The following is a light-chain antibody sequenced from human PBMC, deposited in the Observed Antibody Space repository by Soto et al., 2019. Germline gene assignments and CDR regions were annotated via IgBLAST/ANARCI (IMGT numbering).Light chain of an antibody. V-gene: IGLV1-40*01. J-gene: IGLJ1*01. CDR3: QSYDSSLSGYV. Sequence: QAVLTQPPSVSGAPGQRVTISCTGSSSNIGAGYDVHWYQQLPVTAPKLLIYGNSNRPSGVPDRFSGSKSGTSASLAITGLQAEDEADYYCQSYDSSLSGYVFGTGTKLTVL. CDR2: GNS. CDR1: SSNIGAGYD.